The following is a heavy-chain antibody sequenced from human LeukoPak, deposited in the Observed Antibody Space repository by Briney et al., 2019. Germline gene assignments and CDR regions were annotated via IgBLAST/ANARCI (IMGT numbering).Heavy chain of an antibody. CDR1: GYTFTSYG. V-gene: IGHV1-18*01. Sequence: ASVKVSCKASGYTFTSYGISWVRQAPGQGLEWMGWISAYNGNTNYAQKLQGRVTMTTDTSTSTAYMELRSLRSDDTAVYYCARGVYYYDSSGYSYWGQGTLVTVSS. J-gene: IGHJ4*02. CDR3: ARGVYYYDSSGYSY. CDR2: ISAYNGNT. D-gene: IGHD3-22*01.